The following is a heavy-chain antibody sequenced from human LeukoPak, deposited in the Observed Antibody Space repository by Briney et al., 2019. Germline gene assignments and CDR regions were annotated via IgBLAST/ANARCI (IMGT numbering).Heavy chain of an antibody. CDR3: ARDRGLITMVTPGDWYFDL. Sequence: ASVKVSCKASGGAFSSYPISWLRQAPGQGLEWMGGIVPVFGTTNYAQKFQGRVTITTDESASTAYMELSSLRSEDTAVYYCARDRGLITMVTPGDWYFDLWGRGTLVTVSS. CDR2: IVPVFGTT. V-gene: IGHV1-69*05. D-gene: IGHD4-23*01. J-gene: IGHJ2*01. CDR1: GGAFSSYP.